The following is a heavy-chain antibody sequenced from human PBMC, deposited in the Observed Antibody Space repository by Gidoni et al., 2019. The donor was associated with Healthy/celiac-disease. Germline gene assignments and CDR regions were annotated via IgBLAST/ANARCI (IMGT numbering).Heavy chain of an antibody. Sequence: QMQLQESGPGLVKPSEPLSLTCTLSGGSISRSSYYWGWIRQPPGKGLEWIGSIYYVGSTYYNPSLKSRVTISLDTSKNQFSLKLSSVTAADTAVYYCARQRAMVRGVIYGMDVWGQGTTVTVSS. CDR3: ARQRAMVRGVIYGMDV. CDR1: GGSISRSSYY. J-gene: IGHJ6*02. V-gene: IGHV4-39*01. CDR2: IYYVGST. D-gene: IGHD3-10*01.